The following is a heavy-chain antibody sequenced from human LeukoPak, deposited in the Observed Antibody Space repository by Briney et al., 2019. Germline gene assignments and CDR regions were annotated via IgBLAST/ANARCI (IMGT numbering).Heavy chain of an antibody. CDR1: GFTFSNYD. CDR3: ARDAVDTANAV. V-gene: IGHV3-30*04. D-gene: IGHD5-18*01. Sequence: GGSLRLSCAVSGFTFSNYDVHWVRQAPGKGLEWVAVISYDGSNKYYADSVKGRFTISRDNAKNTLYLQMNSLRAEDTAVYYCARDAVDTANAVWGQGTTVTVSS. CDR2: ISYDGSNK. J-gene: IGHJ6*02.